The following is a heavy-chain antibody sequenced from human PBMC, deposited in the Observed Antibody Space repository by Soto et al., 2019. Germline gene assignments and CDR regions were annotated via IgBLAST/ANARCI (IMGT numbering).Heavy chain of an antibody. CDR1: GFTVSSNY. J-gene: IGHJ4*02. Sequence: PGGSLRLSCAASGFTVSSNYMSWVRQAPGKGLEWVSVIYSGGSTYYADSVKGRFTISRDDSKNTLFLEMNSLRGDDMAVYYCTGEVASGYWGQGTLVTVSS. CDR3: TGEVASGY. CDR2: IYSGGST. V-gene: IGHV3-66*01. D-gene: IGHD2-8*02.